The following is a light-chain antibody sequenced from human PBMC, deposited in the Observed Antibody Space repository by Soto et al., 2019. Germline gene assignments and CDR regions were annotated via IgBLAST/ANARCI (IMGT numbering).Light chain of an antibody. J-gene: IGKJ3*01. V-gene: IGKV3-20*01. CDR3: QQYDASPPVT. CDR2: GAS. CDR1: QSVNSNY. Sequence: IVLTQSPGTLSLSPGGRATLSCRASQSVNSNYLAWYQQKPGQAPRLLIYGASNRATGIPDRFTGSGSGTDFTLIINRLEPEDFAVYYCQQYDASPPVTFGPGTRVETK.